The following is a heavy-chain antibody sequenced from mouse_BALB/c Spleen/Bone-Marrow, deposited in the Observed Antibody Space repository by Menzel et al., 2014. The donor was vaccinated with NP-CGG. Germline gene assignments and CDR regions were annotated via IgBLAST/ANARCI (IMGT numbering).Heavy chain of an antibody. Sequence: VQLQQSGTVLARPGASVKMSCKASGYSFTSYWMHWVKERPGQGLEWIGAIYPGNSDTSYNQKFKGKAKLTAVTSASTAYMEVSSLTNEDSAVYYCARGLRWCFDVWGAGTTVTVSS. CDR2: IYPGNSDT. D-gene: IGHD1-1*01. CDR3: ARGLRWCFDV. V-gene: IGHV1-5*01. J-gene: IGHJ1*01. CDR1: GYSFTSYW.